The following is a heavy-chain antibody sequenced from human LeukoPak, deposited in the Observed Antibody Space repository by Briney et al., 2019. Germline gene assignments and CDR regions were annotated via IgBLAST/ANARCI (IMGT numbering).Heavy chain of an antibody. Sequence: SETLSLTCAVSGGSISSSNWWSWVRQPPGKGLEWIGEIYHSGSTNYNPSLKSRVTISVDKSKNQFSLKLSSVTAADTAVYYCARVSKVVVPAAVSDAFDIWGQGTMVTVSS. CDR2: IYHSGST. CDR3: ARVSKVVVPAAVSDAFDI. CDR1: GGSISSSNW. J-gene: IGHJ3*02. V-gene: IGHV4-4*02. D-gene: IGHD2-2*01.